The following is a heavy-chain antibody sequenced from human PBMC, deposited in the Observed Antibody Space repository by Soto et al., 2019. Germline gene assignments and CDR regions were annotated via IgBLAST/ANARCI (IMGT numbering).Heavy chain of an antibody. CDR2: IYHSVST. Sequence: TSETLSLTCAVSGGSISSGGYSWGWIRQPPGKGLEWIGYIYHSVSTYYNPSLKSRVTISVDRSKNQFSLKLSSVTAADTAVYYCARDSSGYNWFDPWGQGTLVTV. V-gene: IGHV4-30-2*01. CDR3: ARDSSGYNWFDP. J-gene: IGHJ5*02. CDR1: GGSISSGGYS. D-gene: IGHD3-22*01.